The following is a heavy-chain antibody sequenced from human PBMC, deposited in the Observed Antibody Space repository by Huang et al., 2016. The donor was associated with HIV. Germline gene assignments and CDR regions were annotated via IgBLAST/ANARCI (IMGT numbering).Heavy chain of an antibody. V-gene: IGHV3-7*01. D-gene: IGHD2-8*01. Sequence: EVQLVESGGDLVQPGGSLRLSCAASGFTFHSYWMIWVRQAPGKGLEGVAGIKGDGREKNDVDSVKGRFTISRDNAKNSLYLQMKSLRAEETAIYFCAIDPTFRENGGHPHFDFWGQGALVTVSS. CDR3: AIDPTFRENGGHPHFDF. CDR1: GFTFHSYW. J-gene: IGHJ4*02. CDR2: IKGDGREK.